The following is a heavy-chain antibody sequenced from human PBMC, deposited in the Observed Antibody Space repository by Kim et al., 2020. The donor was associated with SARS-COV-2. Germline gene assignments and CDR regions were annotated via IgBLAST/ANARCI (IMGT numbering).Heavy chain of an antibody. CDR1: GGSFSGHY. CDR3: SSYFFYDISGYRV. CDR2: IKYSGST. Sequence: SETLSLTCAVYGGSFSGHYWSWMRLPPGKGLEWIGEIKYSGSTNYNPSPKSRVTISVATSKNQFSLKLSSVTAADTAVYYCSSYFFYDISGYRVWGQGTL. J-gene: IGHJ4*02. V-gene: IGHV4-34*01. D-gene: IGHD3-22*01.